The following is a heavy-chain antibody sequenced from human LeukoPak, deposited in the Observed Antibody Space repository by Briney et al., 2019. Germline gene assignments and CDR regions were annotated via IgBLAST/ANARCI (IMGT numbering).Heavy chain of an antibody. J-gene: IGHJ4*02. CDR2: ISATGGST. CDR3: AKSIRFLEWLSEDYFDY. V-gene: IGHV3-23*01. D-gene: IGHD3-3*01. CDR1: GFNFTTSA. Sequence: GGSLRLSCAASGFNFTTSAMTWVRQAPGKGLEWVSSISATGGSTSYPDSVKGRFTMSRDNSKNTLYLQMNSLRAEDTAVYYCAKSIRFLEWLSEDYFDYWGQGTLVTVSS.